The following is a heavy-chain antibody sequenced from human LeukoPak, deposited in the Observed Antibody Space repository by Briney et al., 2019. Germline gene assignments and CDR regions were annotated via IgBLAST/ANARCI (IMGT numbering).Heavy chain of an antibody. D-gene: IGHD3-3*01. V-gene: IGHV3-30*03. J-gene: IGHJ5*02. CDR3: ASSSWWSGPPRFDP. CDR2: ISYDGSNK. CDR1: GFTFSSYG. Sequence: GGSLRLSCAASGFTFSSYGMHGVRQAPGKGLEWVAVISYDGSNKYYADSVKGRFTISRDNAKNTLYLQMDTLRAEDTALYYCASSSWWSGPPRFDPWGQGTLVTVSS.